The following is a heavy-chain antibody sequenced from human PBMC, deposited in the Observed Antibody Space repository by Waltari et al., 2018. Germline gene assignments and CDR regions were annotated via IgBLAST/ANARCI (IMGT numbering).Heavy chain of an antibody. CDR3: ARGGFDTNSYFDL. CDR2: VAHSGGT. V-gene: IGHV4-38-2*01. D-gene: IGHD2-8*01. CDR1: GYPIGSGFY. Sequence: QVQLHESGPGLGQPSETLSLTCAVSGYPIGSGFYWGWIRQPPGQDLEWIGSVAHSGGTFYNPSLKSRVTISMDTSKNQLSLKVTSVTAADTAIYYCARGGFDTNSYFDLWGRGTLVTVSS. J-gene: IGHJ2*01.